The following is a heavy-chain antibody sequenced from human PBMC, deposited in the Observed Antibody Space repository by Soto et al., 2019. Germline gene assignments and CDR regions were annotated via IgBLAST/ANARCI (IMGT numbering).Heavy chain of an antibody. D-gene: IGHD3-10*01. CDR1: GFTFSSYA. Sequence: QVQLVESGGGVVQPGRSLRLSCAASGFTFSSYAMHWVRQAPGKGLEWVAVISYDGSNKYYADSVKGRFTISRDNSKNTLYLQMNSLRAEDTAVYYCASAEDLWCGELNWGQGTLVTVSS. J-gene: IGHJ4*02. CDR3: ASAEDLWCGELN. V-gene: IGHV3-30-3*01. CDR2: ISYDGSNK.